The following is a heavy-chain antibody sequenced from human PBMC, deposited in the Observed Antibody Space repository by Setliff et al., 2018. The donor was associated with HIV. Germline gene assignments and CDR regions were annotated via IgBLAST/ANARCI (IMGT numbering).Heavy chain of an antibody. CDR1: GGSFSGYY. CDR2: INHSGST. D-gene: IGHD3-22*01. Sequence: PSETLSLTCAVYGGSFSGYYWSWIRQPPGKGLEWIGEINHSGSTNYNPSLKSRVTISVDTSKNQFSLKLSSVTAAHTAVYYCAREATYYYDSSGYGDAFDIWGQGTMVTVSS. CDR3: AREATYYYDSSGYGDAFDI. J-gene: IGHJ3*02. V-gene: IGHV4-34*01.